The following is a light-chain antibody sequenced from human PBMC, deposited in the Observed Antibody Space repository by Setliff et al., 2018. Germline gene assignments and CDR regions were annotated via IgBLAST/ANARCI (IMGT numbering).Light chain of an antibody. J-gene: IGLJ1*01. CDR3: SSYTSSYTYV. CDR2: DVT. Sequence: QSVLTQPAPVSGSPGQSITISCTGTSSDVGGYNYVSWYQQHPGRAPKLLIYDVTYRSSGVSNRFSGSKSGNTASLTISGLQAEDEADYYCSSYTSSYTYVFGTGTKVTVL. V-gene: IGLV2-14*03. CDR1: SSDVGGYNY.